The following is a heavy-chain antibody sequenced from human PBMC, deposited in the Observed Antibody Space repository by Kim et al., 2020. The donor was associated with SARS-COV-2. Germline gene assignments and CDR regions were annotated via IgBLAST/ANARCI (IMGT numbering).Heavy chain of an antibody. D-gene: IGHD6-19*01. Sequence: SETLSLTCTVSGGSVSSGSYYWSWIRQPPGKGLEWIGYIYYSGSTNYNPSLKSRVTISVDTSKNQFSLKLSSVTAADTAVYYCARGSGYSSGWQLRYWGQGTLVTVSS. CDR1: GGSVSSGSYY. CDR3: ARGSGYSSGWQLRY. CDR2: IYYSGST. V-gene: IGHV4-61*01. J-gene: IGHJ4*02.